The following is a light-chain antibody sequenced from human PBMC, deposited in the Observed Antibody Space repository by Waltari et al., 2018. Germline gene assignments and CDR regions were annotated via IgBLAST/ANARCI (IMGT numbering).Light chain of an antibody. CDR3: SSYAYITTLQI. J-gene: IGLJ1*01. V-gene: IGLV2-14*01. CDR2: DVS. CDR1: HSDIGAYDY. Sequence: QSALTQPASVSGSLGQSLTISCTGTHSDIGAYDYVYWYQQHPGKAPKLILFDVSHRPSGISNRFSGSKSGDTASLTISGLQPEDEADDYCSSYAYITTLQIFGTGTRLTV.